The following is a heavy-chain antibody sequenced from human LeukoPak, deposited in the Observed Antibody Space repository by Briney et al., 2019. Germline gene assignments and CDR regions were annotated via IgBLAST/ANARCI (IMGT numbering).Heavy chain of an antibody. V-gene: IGHV4-59*11. CDR2: ISDSGRT. J-gene: IGHJ4*02. CDR1: GGSISGHY. D-gene: IGHD1-26*01. CDR3: ARGVTVGVSGGGY. Sequence: SETLSLTCSVSGGSISGHYWSWIRQPPGKGLEWIGYISDSGRTNYNPSLRSRVSISVDTSKNQFSLKLSSVTAADTAVYYCARGVTVGVSGGGYWGQGTLVTVSS.